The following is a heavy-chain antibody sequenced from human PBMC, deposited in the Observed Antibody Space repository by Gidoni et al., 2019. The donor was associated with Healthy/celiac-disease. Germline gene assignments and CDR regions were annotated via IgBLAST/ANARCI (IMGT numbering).Heavy chain of an antibody. J-gene: IGHJ4*02. Sequence: EVQLVESGGGLVQPGRSLRLSCAASGFTFDDYAMHWVRQAPGKGLEWGSGISWNSGSIGYADSVKGRFTISRDNAKNSLYLQMNSLRAEDTALYYCAKDKGSGYSSGWTDYWGQGTLVTVSS. CDR2: ISWNSGSI. CDR3: AKDKGSGYSSGWTDY. D-gene: IGHD6-19*01. CDR1: GFTFDDYA. V-gene: IGHV3-9*01.